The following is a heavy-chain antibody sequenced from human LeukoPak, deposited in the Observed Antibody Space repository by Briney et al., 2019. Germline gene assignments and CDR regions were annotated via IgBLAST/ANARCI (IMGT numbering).Heavy chain of an antibody. Sequence: SQTLSLTCTVSGGSISSGDYYWTCIRQPPGKGLEWIGYIYYSGSTYYSPSLKSRATISVDTSKNEFSLRLRSVTAADTAVYYCARGLGSSWYGDWGQGTLVTVSS. CDR3: ARGLGSSWYGD. V-gene: IGHV4-30-4*01. J-gene: IGHJ4*02. D-gene: IGHD6-13*01. CDR1: GGSISSGDYY. CDR2: IYYSGST.